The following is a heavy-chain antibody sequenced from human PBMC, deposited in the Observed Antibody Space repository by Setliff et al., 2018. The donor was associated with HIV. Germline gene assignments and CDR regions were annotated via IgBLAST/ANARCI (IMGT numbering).Heavy chain of an antibody. CDR1: GYSISSGYY. CDR2: IYHTGST. CDR3: ARGGGGSWLLYYGMDV. D-gene: IGHD6-13*01. Sequence: SETLSLTCTVSGYSISSGYYWGWIRQPPGKGLEWIGSIYHTGSTNYNPSLKSRVTISVDKSKNQFSLKLSSVTAADTAAYYVARGGGGSWLLYYGMDVWGQGTTVTVSS. V-gene: IGHV4-38-2*02. J-gene: IGHJ6*02.